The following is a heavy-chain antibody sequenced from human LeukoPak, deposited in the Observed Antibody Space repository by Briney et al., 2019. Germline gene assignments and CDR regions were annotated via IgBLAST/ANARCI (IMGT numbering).Heavy chain of an antibody. V-gene: IGHV3-49*04. CDR3: TRGFTMDPPFDP. D-gene: IGHD3-10*01. CDR2: IRSKAYGGTT. Sequence: PGGSLRLSCTASGFTFGDYAMSWVRQAPGKGLEWVGFIRSKAYGGTTEYAASVKGRFTISRDDSKSIAYLQMNSLKTEDTAVYYCTRGFTMDPPFDPWGQGTLVTVSS. J-gene: IGHJ5*02. CDR1: GFTFGDYA.